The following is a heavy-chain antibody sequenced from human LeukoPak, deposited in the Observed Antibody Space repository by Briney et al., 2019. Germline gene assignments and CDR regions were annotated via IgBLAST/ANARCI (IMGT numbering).Heavy chain of an antibody. J-gene: IGHJ3*02. V-gene: IGHV4-61*01. CDR3: ARGDVFDI. Sequence: PSETLSLTCTVSGGSISSSSYHWNWIRQPPGKGLEWIAYIYYSGSTNYNPSLESRVTISIDTSKNQFSLKLTSVTAADTAVYYCARGDVFDIWGQGTLVTVSS. CDR1: GGSISSSSYH. CDR2: IYYSGST.